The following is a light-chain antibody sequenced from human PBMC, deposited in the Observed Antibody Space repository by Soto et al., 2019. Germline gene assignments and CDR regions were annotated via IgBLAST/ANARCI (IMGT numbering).Light chain of an antibody. CDR3: QQYGSSPRIS. Sequence: EGVLTQSPATLSAFPGDRVTLSCRASQAVNTRLAWYQHTPGQAPRLLIYLTSNRAAGVPSRFSAWGSETDFTLTISDVQPEDFAVYYCQQYGSSPRISFGQGTTVDIK. CDR2: LTS. CDR1: QAVNTR. V-gene: IGKV3D-11*03. J-gene: IGKJ1*01.